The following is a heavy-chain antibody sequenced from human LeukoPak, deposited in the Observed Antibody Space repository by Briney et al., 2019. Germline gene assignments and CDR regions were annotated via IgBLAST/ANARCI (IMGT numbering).Heavy chain of an antibody. J-gene: IGHJ4*02. CDR1: GGSISSYY. V-gene: IGHV4-59*01. D-gene: IGHD6-6*01. CDR2: IYYSGST. Sequence: SETLSLTCTVSGGSISSYYWSWIRQPPGKGLEWIGYIYYSGSTNYNPSLKSRVTMSVDTSKNQFSLKLSSVTAADTAVYYCAVSIAARPGPLGYWGQGTLVTVSS. CDR3: AVSIAARPGPLGY.